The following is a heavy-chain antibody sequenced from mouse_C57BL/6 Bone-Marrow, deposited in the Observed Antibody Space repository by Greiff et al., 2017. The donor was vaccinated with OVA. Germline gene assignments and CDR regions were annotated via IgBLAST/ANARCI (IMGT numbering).Heavy chain of an antibody. Sequence: VQLKESGPGLVKPSQSLSLTCSVTGYSITSGYYWNWIRQFPGNKLEWMGYISYDGSNNYNPSLKNRISITRDTSKNQFFLKLNSVTTEDTATYYCVLSTMDPFAYWGQGTLVTVSA. V-gene: IGHV3-6*01. CDR2: ISYDGSN. CDR3: VLSTMDPFAY. CDR1: GYSITSGYY. D-gene: IGHD2-1*01. J-gene: IGHJ3*01.